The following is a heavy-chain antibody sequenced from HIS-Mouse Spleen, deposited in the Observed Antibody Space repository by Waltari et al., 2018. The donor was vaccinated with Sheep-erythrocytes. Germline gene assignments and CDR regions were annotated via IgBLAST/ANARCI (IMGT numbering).Heavy chain of an antibody. Sequence: EWIGSIYYSGSTYYNPSLKSLVTISVDTSKNQFSLKLSPVTAADTAGYYCARETGTTYYYYGMDVWGQGTTVTVSS. CDR2: IYYSGST. CDR3: ARETGTTYYYYGMDV. J-gene: IGHJ6*02. D-gene: IGHD1-7*01. V-gene: IGHV4-39*07.